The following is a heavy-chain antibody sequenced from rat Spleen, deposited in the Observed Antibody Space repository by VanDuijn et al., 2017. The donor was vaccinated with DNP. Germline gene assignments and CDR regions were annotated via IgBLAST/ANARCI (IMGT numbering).Heavy chain of an antibody. CDR1: GFIFGDYN. D-gene: IGHD1-6*01. CDR2: IVHDGSRT. Sequence: EVQLVESGGGLVQPEGSLKLSCTASGFIFGDYNMAWVRQAPKKGLEWVATIVHDGSRTYYRDSVKGRFTISRDNAESTLYLQMNSLRSEDMATYYCARRGYYGSYWYFDFWGPGTMVTVSS. CDR3: ARRGYYGSYWYFDF. J-gene: IGHJ1*01. V-gene: IGHV5S10*01.